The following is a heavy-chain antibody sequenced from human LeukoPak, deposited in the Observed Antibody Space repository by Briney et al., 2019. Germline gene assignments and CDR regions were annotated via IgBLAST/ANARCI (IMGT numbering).Heavy chain of an antibody. V-gene: IGHV1-8*01. CDR1: GYTFTSYD. CDR3: ARAGRIATNWFDP. Sequence: ASVKVSCKASGYTFTSYDINWVRQATGQGLEWMGWMNPNSGNTGYAQKFQGRVTMTRNTSISTAYMELSSLRSEATAVYYCARAGRIATNWFDPWGQGTLVTVSS. J-gene: IGHJ5*02. D-gene: IGHD6-13*01. CDR2: MNPNSGNT.